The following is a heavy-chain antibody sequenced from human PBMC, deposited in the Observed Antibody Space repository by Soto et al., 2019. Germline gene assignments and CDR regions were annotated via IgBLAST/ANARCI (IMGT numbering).Heavy chain of an antibody. CDR1: GLIFSNYA. D-gene: IGHD6-13*01. Sequence: EVQVLESGGVLVQPGGSLRLSCVAPGLIFSNYAMSWVRQAPGKGLEWVSGISGSGGSPHYADSAKGRFTISRDNSKNTLFLQMNTLRAEDTAVYYCAREGDITAAFDYWGLGTLVTVSS. CDR2: ISGSGGSP. J-gene: IGHJ4*02. CDR3: AREGDITAAFDY. V-gene: IGHV3-23*01.